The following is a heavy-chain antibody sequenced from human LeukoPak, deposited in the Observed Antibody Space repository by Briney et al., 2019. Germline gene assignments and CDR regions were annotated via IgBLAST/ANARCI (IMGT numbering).Heavy chain of an antibody. CDR1: GFTFSSYD. J-gene: IGHJ3*01. CDR2: ISGSGSST. CDR3: ATEGFIYGYHGIDL. Sequence: GGSLRLSCAASGFTFSSYDMSWVRQAPGKGLEWVSGISGSGSSTYYADSVKGRFTISRDNSKSTLYLQMNSLKTDDTAVYYCATEGFIYGYHGIDLWGQGTIVTVSS. V-gene: IGHV3-23*01. D-gene: IGHD5-18*01.